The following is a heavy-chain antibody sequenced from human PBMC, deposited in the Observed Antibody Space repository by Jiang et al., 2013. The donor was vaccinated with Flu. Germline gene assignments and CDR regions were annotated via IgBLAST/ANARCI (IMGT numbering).Heavy chain of an antibody. CDR1: GYTFSEYT. Sequence: GAEVKKPGASVKVSCKASGYTFSEYTVHWVRQAPGQRLEWMGWITGGNGDTRYSQKFQGRVTISRDTSASTAYMELSSLRSEDTAIYYCAKEGWNTGTTHFDYWGQGTLVTVSS. V-gene: IGHV1-3*01. J-gene: IGHJ4*02. D-gene: IGHD1/OR15-1a*01. CDR3: AKEGWNTGTTHFDY. CDR2: ITGGNGDT.